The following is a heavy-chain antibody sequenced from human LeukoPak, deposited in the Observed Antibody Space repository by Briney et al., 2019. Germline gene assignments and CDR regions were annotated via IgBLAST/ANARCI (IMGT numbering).Heavy chain of an antibody. J-gene: IGHJ4*02. CDR2: ITGRST. Sequence: GGSLRLSCAASGFTFSNYAMSWVRQAPGKGLGWVSGITGRSTYYADSVKGRFTISRDISKNTLYVQMNSLRAEDTAVYYCAKVVGTSGWYFDYWGQGTLVTVSS. D-gene: IGHD1-1*01. CDR3: AKVVGTSGWYFDY. CDR1: GFTFSNYA. V-gene: IGHV3-23*01.